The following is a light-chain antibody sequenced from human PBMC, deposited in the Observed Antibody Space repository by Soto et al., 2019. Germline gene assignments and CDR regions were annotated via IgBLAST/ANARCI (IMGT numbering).Light chain of an antibody. CDR1: SSNIGKNT. J-gene: IGLJ1*01. CDR3: AAWDDRLNGHV. V-gene: IGLV1-44*01. CDR2: TDN. Sequence: QLVLTQPPSASGTPGQRVIISCSGSSSNIGKNTVNWYKQLPGAAPKLLIYTDNQRPSGVPDRFSGSKSGTSASLAISGLQSEDEADYYCAAWDDRLNGHVFGIGTKLTVL.